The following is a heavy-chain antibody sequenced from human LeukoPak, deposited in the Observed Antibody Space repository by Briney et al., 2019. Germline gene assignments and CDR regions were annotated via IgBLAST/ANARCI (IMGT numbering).Heavy chain of an antibody. CDR3: ARGYSYGSPSEAYYFDY. CDR1: GYTFTSNA. D-gene: IGHD5-18*01. Sequence: ASVKVSCKASGYTFTSNAMNWVRQAPGQALEWMGWINTNTGNPTYAQGFTGRFVFSLDTSVSTAYLQISSLKAEDTAVYSCARGYSYGSPSEAYYFDYWGQGTLVTVSS. J-gene: IGHJ4*02. V-gene: IGHV7-4-1*02. CDR2: INTNTGNP.